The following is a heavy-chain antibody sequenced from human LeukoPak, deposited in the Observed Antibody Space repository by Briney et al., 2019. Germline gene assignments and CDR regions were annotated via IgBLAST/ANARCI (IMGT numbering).Heavy chain of an antibody. V-gene: IGHV4-30-2*01. Sequence: PSQTLSLTCTVSGGCISSGGYYWSWSRQPPGKGLEWIGYIYHSGSTYYNPSLKSRVTISVDRSKNQFSLKLSSVTAADTAVYYCARDHYCSSTSCYPGFDPWGQGTLVTVSS. CDR2: IYHSGST. D-gene: IGHD2-2*01. J-gene: IGHJ5*02. CDR1: GGCISSGGYY. CDR3: ARDHYCSSTSCYPGFDP.